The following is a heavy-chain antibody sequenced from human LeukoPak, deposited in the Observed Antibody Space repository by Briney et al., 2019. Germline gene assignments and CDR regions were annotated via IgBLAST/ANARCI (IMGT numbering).Heavy chain of an antibody. CDR2: IIPIFGTA. D-gene: IGHD3-3*01. V-gene: IGHV1-69*05. CDR1: GGTFSSYA. Sequence: GASVKVSCKASGGTFSSYAISWVRQAPGQGLEWMGRIIPIFGTANYAQKFQGRVTIATDESTSTAYMELSSLRSEDTAAYYCARGIFEWLSNYYDYWGQGTLVTVSS. CDR3: ARGIFEWLSNYYDY. J-gene: IGHJ4*02.